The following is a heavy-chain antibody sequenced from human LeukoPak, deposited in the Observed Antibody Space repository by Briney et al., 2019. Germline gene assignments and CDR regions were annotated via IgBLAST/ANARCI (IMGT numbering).Heavy chain of an antibody. V-gene: IGHV3-7*01. D-gene: IGHD1-26*01. CDR3: ARDTVGALDY. Sequence: GGSQRLSCAASGFTFSDYWMSWVRQARGRGLEWVANIQQDGSEKYYVDSVKGRSTISRDNAKNSLYLQMNSMRAEDTAVYYCARDTVGALDYWGQGTLVTVSS. CDR2: IQQDGSEK. J-gene: IGHJ4*02. CDR1: GFTFSDYW.